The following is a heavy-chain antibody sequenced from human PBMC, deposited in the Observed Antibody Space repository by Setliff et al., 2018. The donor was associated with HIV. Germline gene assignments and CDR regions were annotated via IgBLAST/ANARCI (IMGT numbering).Heavy chain of an antibody. J-gene: IGHJ4*02. V-gene: IGHV4-59*11. D-gene: IGHD4-17*01. CDR2: IYSTGST. CDR1: GASISSHY. CDR3: AKGAGFYGDYTFDY. Sequence: SETLSLTCTVSGASISSHYWSWIRQSPGRELEWIGYIYSTGSTNYNPSLQRRVSISMDASKNKFSLKVTSVTSADTAVYYWAKGAGFYGDYTFDYWGQGHLVTVSS.